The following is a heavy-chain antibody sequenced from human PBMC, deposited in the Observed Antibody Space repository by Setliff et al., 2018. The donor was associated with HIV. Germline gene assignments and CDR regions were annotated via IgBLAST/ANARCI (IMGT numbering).Heavy chain of an antibody. Sequence: ASVKVSCKASGYTFTSYYMHWVRQAPGQGLEWMGLIHPSTGNTYYTQKFQGRVTMTTDTATSTAYMEVRSLRSDDTAVYYCARTDYGGNSGGNYFDYWGQGSLVTVSS. CDR2: IHPSTGNT. J-gene: IGHJ4*02. CDR1: GYTFTSYY. V-gene: IGHV1-46*01. CDR3: ARTDYGGNSGGNYFDY. D-gene: IGHD4-17*01.